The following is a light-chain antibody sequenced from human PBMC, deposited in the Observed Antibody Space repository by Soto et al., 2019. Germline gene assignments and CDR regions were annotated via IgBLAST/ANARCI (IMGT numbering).Light chain of an antibody. V-gene: IGLV2-14*01. CDR1: SSDVGGYNY. CDR3: SSYTSSSTLYV. J-gene: IGLJ1*01. CDR2: EVS. Sequence: LTQPASVSGSPGQSITISCTGTSSDVGGYNYVSWYQQHPGKAPKLMIYEVSNRPSGVSNRFSGSKSGNTASLTISGLQAEDEADYYCSSYTSSSTLYVFGTGTKGTVL.